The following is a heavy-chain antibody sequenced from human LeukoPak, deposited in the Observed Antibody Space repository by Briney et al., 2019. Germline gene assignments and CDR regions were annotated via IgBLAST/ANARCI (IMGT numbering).Heavy chain of an antibody. J-gene: IGHJ3*02. V-gene: IGHV4-61*02. D-gene: IGHD3-10*01. Sequence: PSETLSLTCTVSGGSISSGSYYWSWIRQPAGKGLEWIGRIYTSGSTNYNPSLKSRVTISVDTSKNQFSLKLSSVTAADTAVYYCARVASYYSNDAFDIWGQGTMVTVSS. CDR1: GGSISSGSYY. CDR3: ARVASYYSNDAFDI. CDR2: IYTSGST.